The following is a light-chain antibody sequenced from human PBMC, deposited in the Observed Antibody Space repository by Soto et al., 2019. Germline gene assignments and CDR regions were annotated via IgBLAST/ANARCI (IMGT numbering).Light chain of an antibody. CDR2: KAT. J-gene: IGKJ2*01. CDR3: QRYSDYQYI. CDR1: QSITTW. Sequence: DIPMTQSPSTLSASVGDRVTITCRASQSITTWLAWYQQKPGKAPKLLIYKATNLQSGVPSRFSGSGSGTEFSLSVSSLQPDDFATYYCQRYSDYQYIFGQVTKLEIK. V-gene: IGKV1-5*03.